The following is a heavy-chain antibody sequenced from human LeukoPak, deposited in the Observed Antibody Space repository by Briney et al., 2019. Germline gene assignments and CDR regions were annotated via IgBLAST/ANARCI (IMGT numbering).Heavy chain of an antibody. CDR2: IYSGGSA. J-gene: IGHJ6*02. D-gene: IGHD3-3*01. CDR1: GFTVSSNY. V-gene: IGHV3-53*01. CDR3: ARDSKSIQAEND. Sequence: PGGSLRLSCAASGFTVSSNYMSWVRQAPGKGLEWVSTIYSGGSAYYADSVKGRFTISTDNSKNTLYLQMNSLRAEDTAVYYCARDSKSIQAENDWGQGTTVTVSS.